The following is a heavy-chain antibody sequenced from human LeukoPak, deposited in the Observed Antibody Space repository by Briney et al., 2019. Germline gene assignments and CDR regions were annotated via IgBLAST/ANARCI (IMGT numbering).Heavy chain of an antibody. CDR3: ARAKVVTARIDY. V-gene: IGHV1-2*02. J-gene: IGHJ4*02. CDR1: GYTFTGYY. CDR2: INPNSGGT. D-gene: IGHD2-21*02. Sequence: ASVKVSCKASGYTFTGYYMHWVRQAPGQGLEWMGWINPNSGGTNYAQKFQGRVTMTRDTSISTAYMELSRLRSDDTAVYYCARAKVVTARIDYWGQGTLVTVSP.